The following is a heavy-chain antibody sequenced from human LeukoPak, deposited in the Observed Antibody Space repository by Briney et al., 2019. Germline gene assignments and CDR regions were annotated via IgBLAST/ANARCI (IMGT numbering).Heavy chain of an antibody. CDR1: GFTFSSYG. D-gene: IGHD2-2*01. Sequence: GGSLRLSCAASGFTFSSYGMHWVHQAPGKGLEWVAVIWYDGSNKYYADSVKGRFTISRDNSKNTLYLQMNSLRAEDTAVYYCARDFVVVVPAKTSNRFDPWGQGTLVTVSS. CDR2: IWYDGSNK. CDR3: ARDFVVVVPAKTSNRFDP. V-gene: IGHV3-33*01. J-gene: IGHJ5*02.